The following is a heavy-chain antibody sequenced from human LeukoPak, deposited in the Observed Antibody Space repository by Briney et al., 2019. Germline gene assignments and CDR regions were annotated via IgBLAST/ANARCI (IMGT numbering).Heavy chain of an antibody. V-gene: IGHV3-30*18. CDR2: ISYDGSNK. J-gene: IGHJ5*02. Sequence: GGSLRLSCAASGFTFSSYGMHWVRQAPGKGLEWVAVISYDGSNKYYADSVKGRFTISRDNPKNTLYLQMNSLRAEDTAVYYCAKGTATDWFDPWGQGTLVTVSS. CDR3: AKGTATDWFDP. D-gene: IGHD5-24*01. CDR1: GFTFSSYG.